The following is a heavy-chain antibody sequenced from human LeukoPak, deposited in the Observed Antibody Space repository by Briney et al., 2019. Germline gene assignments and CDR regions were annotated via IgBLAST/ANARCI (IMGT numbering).Heavy chain of an antibody. Sequence: GGSLKLSCAASGFTFSNAWMSWVRQAPGKGLEWVGRIKSKTDGGTTDYAAPVKGRFTISRDDSKNTLYLQMNSLKTEDTAVYYCTTDYPLIVVVVAATDYWGQGTLVTVSS. CDR2: IKSKTDGGTT. J-gene: IGHJ4*02. CDR3: TTDYPLIVVVVAATDY. CDR1: GFTFSNAW. V-gene: IGHV3-15*01. D-gene: IGHD2-15*01.